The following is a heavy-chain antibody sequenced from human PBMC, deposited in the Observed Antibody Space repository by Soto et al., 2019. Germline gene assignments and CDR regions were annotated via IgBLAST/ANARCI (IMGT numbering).Heavy chain of an antibody. J-gene: IGHJ4*02. Sequence: AGWSLRLSCASSVFTFISYDMHWVRQATGKGLEWVSAIGTAGDPYYPGSVKGRFTISRENAKNSLYLQMNSLRAGDTAVYYCARATSGWSSFDYWGQGTLVTVSS. CDR2: IGTAGDP. V-gene: IGHV3-13*05. D-gene: IGHD6-19*01. CDR3: ARATSGWSSFDY. CDR1: VFTFISYD.